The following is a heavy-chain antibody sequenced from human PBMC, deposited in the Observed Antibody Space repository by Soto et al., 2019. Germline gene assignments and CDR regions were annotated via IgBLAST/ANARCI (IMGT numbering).Heavy chain of an antibody. CDR2: IYYSGST. Sequence: LTCTVSGGSISSGGYYWSWIRQHPGKGLEWIGYIYYSGSTYYNPSLKSRVTISVDTSKNQFSLKLSSVTAADTAVYYCARGLGALRFLEWLFDYGMDVWGQGTTVTVSS. CDR1: GGSISSGGYY. D-gene: IGHD3-3*01. V-gene: IGHV4-31*03. CDR3: ARGLGALRFLEWLFDYGMDV. J-gene: IGHJ6*02.